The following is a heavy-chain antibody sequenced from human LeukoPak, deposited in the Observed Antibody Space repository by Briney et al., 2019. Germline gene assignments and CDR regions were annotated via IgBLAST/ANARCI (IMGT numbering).Heavy chain of an antibody. CDR3: AKGLVGGVKVSNYYYYYMDV. Sequence: PGGSLRLSCAASGFTFSSYAMSWVRQAPGKGLEWVSAISGSGGSTYYADSVEGRFTISRDNSKNTLYLQMNSLRAEDTAVYYCAKGLVGGVKVSNYYYYYMDVWGKGTTVTVSS. V-gene: IGHV3-23*01. J-gene: IGHJ6*03. D-gene: IGHD3-16*01. CDR1: GFTFSSYA. CDR2: ISGSGGST.